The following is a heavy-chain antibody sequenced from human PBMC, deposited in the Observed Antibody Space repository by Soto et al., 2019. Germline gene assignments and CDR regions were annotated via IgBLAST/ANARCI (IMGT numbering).Heavy chain of an antibody. Sequence: QVQLQESGPGLVKPSQTLSLTCTVSGGSISSGDYYWSWIRQPPGKGLGWIGYIYYSGSTYYNPSLKKRVTISIDTSKNQSSLKLSSVTAADTAVYYCVRGRYSDSPLWYNWFDPWGQGTLVTVSS. CDR1: GGSISSGDYY. V-gene: IGHV4-30-4*01. CDR2: IYYSGST. D-gene: IGHD4-17*01. CDR3: VRGRYSDSPLWYNWFDP. J-gene: IGHJ5*02.